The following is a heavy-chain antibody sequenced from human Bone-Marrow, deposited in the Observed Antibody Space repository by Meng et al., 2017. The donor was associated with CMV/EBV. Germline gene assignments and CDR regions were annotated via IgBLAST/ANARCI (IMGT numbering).Heavy chain of an antibody. Sequence: GGSLRLSCAASGFTFSSYGMHWVRQAPGKGLEWVAFIRYDGSNKYYADSVKGRFTISRDNSKNTLYLQMNSLRAEDTAVYYCAKDSPIGGIAVAGDYYYGMDVWGQGTTVTVSS. CDR1: GFTFSSYG. J-gene: IGHJ6*02. CDR3: AKDSPIGGIAVAGDYYYGMDV. CDR2: IRYDGSNK. V-gene: IGHV3-30*02. D-gene: IGHD6-19*01.